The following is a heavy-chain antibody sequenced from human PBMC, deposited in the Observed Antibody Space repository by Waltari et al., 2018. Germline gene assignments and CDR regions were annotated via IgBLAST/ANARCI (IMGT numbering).Heavy chain of an antibody. CDR1: DSIFNNCA. Sequence: EVQGLESGGGLVQPGGSLSLSGAAPDSIFNNCAINWVRQAPGKGLEWVSGINGYGDKTYYADSVKGRFTLSRDNSRNTLSLQMNSLRAEDTAVYYCAKAHFYDTSGYIEHWGQGTLVTVSS. D-gene: IGHD3-22*01. CDR3: AKAHFYDTSGYIEH. J-gene: IGHJ5*02. CDR2: INGYGDKT. V-gene: IGHV3-23*01.